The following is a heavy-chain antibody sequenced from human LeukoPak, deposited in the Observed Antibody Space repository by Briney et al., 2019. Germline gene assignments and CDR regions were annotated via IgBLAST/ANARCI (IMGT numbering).Heavy chain of an antibody. Sequence: TSVKVSCKAFGFTFTSSATQWVRQARGQRLAWIGWIVVCSGNTNYAQKFQERVTITRDMSTSTAYMELSSLRSEDTAVYYCAASSDDSSGEVDYWGQGTLVTVSS. CDR3: AASSDDSSGEVDY. V-gene: IGHV1-58*02. CDR1: GFTFTSSA. J-gene: IGHJ4*02. CDR2: IVVCSGNT. D-gene: IGHD3-22*01.